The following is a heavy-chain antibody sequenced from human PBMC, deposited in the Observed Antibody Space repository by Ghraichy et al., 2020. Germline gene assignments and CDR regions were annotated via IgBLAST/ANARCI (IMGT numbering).Heavy chain of an antibody. Sequence: PTLVKPTQTLTLTCTFSGFSLSTSGMCVSWIRQPPGKALEWLARIDWDDDTYYSTSLKTRLTISKDTSKNQVVLTMTNMDPVDTATYYCARTTTLTTAYGMDVWGQGTTVTVSS. CDR2: IDWDDDT. CDR1: GFSLSTSGMC. D-gene: IGHD4-17*01. J-gene: IGHJ6*02. V-gene: IGHV2-70*11. CDR3: ARTTTLTTAYGMDV.